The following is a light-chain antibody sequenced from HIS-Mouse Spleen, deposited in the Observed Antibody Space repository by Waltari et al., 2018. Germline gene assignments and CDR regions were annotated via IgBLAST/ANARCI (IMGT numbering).Light chain of an antibody. J-gene: IGLJ3*02. Sequence: QSVLTQPPSASGTPGQRVTIACSGSSYNIGSNFVYWNQQLPGTAPNVFFYRSNLRRSGLPCRFVVFKSGTAASLAISVLQSDDEAEYYCAAWDDILISPVLFCGVTKLTVL. CDR3: AAWDDILISPVL. CDR1: SYNIGSNF. V-gene: IGLV1-47*01. CDR2: RSN.